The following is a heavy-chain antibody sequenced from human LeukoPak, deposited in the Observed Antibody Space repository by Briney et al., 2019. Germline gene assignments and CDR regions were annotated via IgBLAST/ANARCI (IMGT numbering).Heavy chain of an antibody. Sequence: PSETLSLTCSDSGDSISSNYWSWMRQPPGKGLEWIGYIYYSGDTNYNPSLKSRVTMSVDTSKNQFSLNLKSVTAADTAVYHCARLLAGCPGGRCRAHFDYWGQGTLVTVSP. J-gene: IGHJ4*02. CDR2: IYYSGDT. V-gene: IGHV4-59*01. D-gene: IGHD2-15*01. CDR1: GDSISSNY. CDR3: ARLLAGCPGGRCRAHFDY.